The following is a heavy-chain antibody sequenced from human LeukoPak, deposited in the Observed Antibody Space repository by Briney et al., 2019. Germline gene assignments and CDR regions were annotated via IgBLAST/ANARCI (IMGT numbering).Heavy chain of an antibody. V-gene: IGHV4-38-2*02. D-gene: IGHD5-24*01. CDR2: IYHSGST. Sequence: PSETLSLTCTVSGYSISSGYYWGWIRQPPGKGLEWIGSIYHSGSTYYNPSLKGRVTISVDTSKNQFSLKLSSVTAADTAVYYCALQMATDDYWGQGTLVTVSS. CDR1: GYSISSGYY. CDR3: ALQMATDDY. J-gene: IGHJ4*02.